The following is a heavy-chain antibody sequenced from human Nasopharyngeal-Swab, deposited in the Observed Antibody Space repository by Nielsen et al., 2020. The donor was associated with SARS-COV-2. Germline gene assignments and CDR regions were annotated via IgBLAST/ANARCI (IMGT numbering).Heavy chain of an antibody. Sequence: ASVKVSCKASGYTFTSYDINWVRQATGQGLEWMGWMNPNSGNTGYAQKFQGRVTMTRNTSISTAYMELSSLRSEDTAVYYCARATYIDFWSGYSGYGMDVWGQGTTVTVSS. CDR3: ARATYIDFWSGYSGYGMDV. J-gene: IGHJ6*02. CDR2: MNPNSGNT. D-gene: IGHD3-3*01. V-gene: IGHV1-8*01. CDR1: GYTFTSYD.